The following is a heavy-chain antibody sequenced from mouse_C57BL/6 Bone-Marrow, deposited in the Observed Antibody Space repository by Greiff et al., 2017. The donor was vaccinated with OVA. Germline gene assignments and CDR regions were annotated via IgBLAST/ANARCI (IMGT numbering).Heavy chain of an antibody. V-gene: IGHV5-4*01. CDR2: ISDGGSYT. J-gene: IGHJ3*01. Sequence: EVQLQQSGGGLVKPGGSLKLSCAASGFTFSSYAMSWVRQTPEKRLEWVATISDGGSYTYYPDNVKGRFTISRDNAKNNLYLQMSHLKSEDTAMYYCARENDAGRFAYWGQGTLVTVSA. D-gene: IGHD2-12*01. CDR3: ARENDAGRFAY. CDR1: GFTFSSYA.